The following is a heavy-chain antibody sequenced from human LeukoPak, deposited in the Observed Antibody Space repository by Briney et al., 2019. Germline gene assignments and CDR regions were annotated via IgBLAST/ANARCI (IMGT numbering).Heavy chain of an antibody. Sequence: PGRSLRLSCAASGFTFSSYGMHWVRQAPGKGLEWVAVISYDGSNKYYADSVKGRFTISRDNSKNTLCLQMNSLRAEDTAVYYCAKGLPDILTGYFNYWGQGTLVTVSS. CDR2: ISYDGSNK. CDR3: AKGLPDILTGYFNY. J-gene: IGHJ4*02. V-gene: IGHV3-30*18. CDR1: GFTFSSYG. D-gene: IGHD3-9*01.